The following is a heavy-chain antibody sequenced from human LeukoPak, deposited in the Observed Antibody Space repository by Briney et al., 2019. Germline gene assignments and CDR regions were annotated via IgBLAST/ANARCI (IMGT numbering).Heavy chain of an antibody. V-gene: IGHV1-46*01. Sequence: ASVKVSCKASGYTFITYGISWVRQAPGHGLEWMGIINPSGGSTTYAQNFQGRVTMTRDTSTSTVYMELSSLRSEDTAVYYCARFFMASSFYDYWGQGTLVTVSS. CDR2: INPSGGST. D-gene: IGHD2/OR15-2a*01. CDR3: ARFFMASSFYDY. J-gene: IGHJ4*02. CDR1: GYTFITYG.